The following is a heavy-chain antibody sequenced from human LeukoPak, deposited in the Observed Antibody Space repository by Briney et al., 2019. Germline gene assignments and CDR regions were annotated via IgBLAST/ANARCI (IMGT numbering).Heavy chain of an antibody. CDR2: IDYSGNT. V-gene: IGHV4-59*01. CDR1: GGSFSSYY. CDR3: ARGSITMISQEYYFDY. Sequence: PSETLSLTCTVSGGSFSSYYWTWIRQPPGKGLEWIAYIDYSGNTNYSPSLKSRVTISVDTSRNQFSLKLSSVTAADTAVYYCARGSITMISQEYYFDYWGQGTLVTVSS. D-gene: IGHD3-22*01. J-gene: IGHJ4*02.